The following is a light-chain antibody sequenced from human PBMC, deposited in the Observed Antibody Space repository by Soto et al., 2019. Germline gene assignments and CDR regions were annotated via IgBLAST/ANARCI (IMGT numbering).Light chain of an antibody. J-gene: IGLJ1*01. V-gene: IGLV2-14*01. CDR3: SSYSDTNTLEV. Sequence: QSVLTQPASVSGSPGQSITISCTGTSSDVGGYNYVSWFQQHPGKAPKLMIYEVSNRPSGVSNRFSGSKSGNTASLTISGFQAEDEADYYCSSYSDTNTLEVFGTGTKVTVL. CDR2: EVS. CDR1: SSDVGGYNY.